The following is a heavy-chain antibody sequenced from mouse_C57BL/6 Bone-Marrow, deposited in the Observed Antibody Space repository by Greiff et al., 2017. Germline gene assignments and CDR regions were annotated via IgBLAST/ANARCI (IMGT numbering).Heavy chain of an antibody. CDR1: GYTFTSYW. CDR2: IDPSDSYT. V-gene: IGHV1-69*01. J-gene: IGHJ4*01. CDR3: ARFSSTMVTTPYYYAMDY. D-gene: IGHD2-1*01. Sequence: QVQLKQPGAELVMPGASVKLSCKASGYTFTSYWMHWVKQRPGQGLEWIGEIDPSDSYTNYNQKFKGKSTLTVDKSSSTAYMQLSSLTSEDSAVYYCARFSSTMVTTPYYYAMDYWGQGTSVTVSS.